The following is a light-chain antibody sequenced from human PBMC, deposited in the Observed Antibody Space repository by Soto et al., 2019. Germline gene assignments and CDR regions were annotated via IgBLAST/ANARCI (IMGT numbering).Light chain of an antibody. J-gene: IGLJ3*02. Sequence: QSALTQPASVSGSPGQSFTISCTGTNSDIGVYNYVSWYQQQPGKAPKLIIYQVRKRPSGVSNRFPGSKSGNTASLISSGLQAEDEADYYCSSLTTGSTWVVGGGTQLTVL. CDR2: QVR. V-gene: IGLV2-14*01. CDR3: SSLTTGSTWV. CDR1: NSDIGVYNY.